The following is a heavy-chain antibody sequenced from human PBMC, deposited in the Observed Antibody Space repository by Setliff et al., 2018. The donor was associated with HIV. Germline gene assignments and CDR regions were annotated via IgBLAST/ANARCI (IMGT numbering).Heavy chain of an antibody. CDR1: GYTFTSYA. V-gene: IGHV1-3*01. J-gene: IGHJ4*01. CDR3: ARVYCSTTSCNDEYFYDY. CDR2: INAGNGNT. Sequence: ASVKVSCKASGYTFTSYAMHWVRQAPGQRLEWMGWINAGNGNTKYSQKFQGRVTITRDTSADTVYMELSSLRSEDTAVYYCARVYCSTTSCNDEYFYDYWGQGTLVTVSS. D-gene: IGHD2-2*01.